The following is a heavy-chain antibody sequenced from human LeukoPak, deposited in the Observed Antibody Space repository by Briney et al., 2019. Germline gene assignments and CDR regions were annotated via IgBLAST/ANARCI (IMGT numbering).Heavy chain of an antibody. Sequence: ASVKVSCKASGYTFSDYYIHWVRQAPGQGLEWMGWINPNSGGTNYAQKFQGRVTMTRDTSISTAYMELSRLRSGDTAVYYCTRGETGRDSSGYFGYWGQGTLVTVSS. CDR2: INPNSGGT. J-gene: IGHJ4*02. CDR3: TRGETGRDSSGYFGY. CDR1: GYTFSDYY. D-gene: IGHD3-22*01. V-gene: IGHV1-2*02.